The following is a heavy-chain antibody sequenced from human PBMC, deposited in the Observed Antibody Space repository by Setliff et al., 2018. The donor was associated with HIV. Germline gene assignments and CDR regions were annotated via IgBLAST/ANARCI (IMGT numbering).Heavy chain of an antibody. CDR3: ARSHSPRLVDN. CDR2: IMRGGTR. D-gene: IGHD6-6*01. V-gene: IGHV4-34*12. CDR1: GGSFNDYH. J-gene: IGHJ4*02. Sequence: PSETLSLTCAVFGGSFNDYHGSWSRQSPGTGLEWIGEIMRGGTRNYNPSLKSRVIMSLDTSKIQFSMNLTSVTAPDTAVYYVARSHSPRLVDNWGQGIPVTVSS.